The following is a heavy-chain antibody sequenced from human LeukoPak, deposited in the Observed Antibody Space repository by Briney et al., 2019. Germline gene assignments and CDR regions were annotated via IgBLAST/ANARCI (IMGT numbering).Heavy chain of an antibody. D-gene: IGHD3-9*01. V-gene: IGHV3-30*18. Sequence: GSLRLFCAASGFTFSSHGMHWVRQAPGKGLVWVAVISYDGSNKYYADSVKGRFSMSRDNSKNTLYMQMNSLRDEDTAVYYCAKDRANAYYDILSSARTMDVWGKGATCTVSP. CDR3: AKDRANAYYDILSSARTMDV. CDR1: GFTFSSHG. J-gene: IGHJ6*01. CDR2: ISYDGSNK.